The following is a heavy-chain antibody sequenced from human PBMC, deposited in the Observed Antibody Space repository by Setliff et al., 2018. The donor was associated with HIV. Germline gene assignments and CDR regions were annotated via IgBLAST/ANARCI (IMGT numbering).Heavy chain of an antibody. CDR1: GYTFTGYY. CDR2: INPGGGAT. J-gene: IGHJ5*02. CDR3: VRDNWNLGSVHNWFDP. D-gene: IGHD1-7*01. Sequence: ASVKVSCKASGYTFTGYYLHWVRQAPGQGLEWMGIINPGGGATTYEKKFQGRVTMTRDTSTSTVYMELNNLRFDDTAVYYCVRDNWNLGSVHNWFDPWGQGTLVTVSS. V-gene: IGHV1-46*01.